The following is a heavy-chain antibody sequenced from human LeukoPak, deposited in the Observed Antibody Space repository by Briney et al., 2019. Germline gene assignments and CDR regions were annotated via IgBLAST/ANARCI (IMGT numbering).Heavy chain of an antibody. CDR3: ARGRVSSSTWYSTYYYYFYMDV. CDR1: GGSISSYY. D-gene: IGHD1-1*01. CDR2: VDHTGST. V-gene: IGHV4-59*01. J-gene: IGHJ6*03. Sequence: PSETLSLTCTVSGGSISSYYWSWIRQPPGKGLEWIGYVDHTGSTNFNPSLNGRVSISRDTTKNLFSLRLRSVTAADTAVYFCARGRVSSSTWYSTYYYYFYMDVWGKGTTVTVSS.